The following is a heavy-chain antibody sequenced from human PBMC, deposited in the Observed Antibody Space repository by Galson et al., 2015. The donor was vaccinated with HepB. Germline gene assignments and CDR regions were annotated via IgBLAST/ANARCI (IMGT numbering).Heavy chain of an antibody. Sequence: SETLSLTCAVYGGSFSGYYWSWIRQPPGKGLEWIGEINHSGSTNYNPSLKSRVTISVDTSKNQFSLKLSSVTAADTAVYYCARNPGIAVAGTKRYYYYYGMDVWAQGTTVTVSS. J-gene: IGHJ6*02. V-gene: IGHV4-34*01. CDR1: GGSFSGYY. CDR3: ARNPGIAVAGTKRYYYYYGMDV. CDR2: INHSGST. D-gene: IGHD6-19*01.